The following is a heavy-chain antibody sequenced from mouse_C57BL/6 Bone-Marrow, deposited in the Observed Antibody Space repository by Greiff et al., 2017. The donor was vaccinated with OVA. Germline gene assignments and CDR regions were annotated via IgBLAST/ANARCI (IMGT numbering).Heavy chain of an antibody. V-gene: IGHV14-4*01. J-gene: IGHJ2*01. CDR3: TTWGTGGYFDY. CDR1: GFNIKDDY. Sequence: VQLQQSGAELVRPGASVKLSCTASGFNIKDDYMHWVKQRPEQGLEWIGWIDPENGDTEYASKFQGKATIPADTSSNTAYLQLSSLTSEDTAVYYCTTWGTGGYFDYWGQGTTLTVSS. D-gene: IGHD2-14*01. CDR2: IDPENGDT.